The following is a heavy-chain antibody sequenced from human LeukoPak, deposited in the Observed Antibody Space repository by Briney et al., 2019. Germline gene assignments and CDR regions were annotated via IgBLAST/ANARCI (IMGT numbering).Heavy chain of an antibody. CDR1: GGTFSSYA. CDR2: IIPIFGIA. Sequence: GASVKVSCKASGGTFSSYAISWVRQAPGQGLEWMGGIIPIFGIANYAQKFQGRVTITTDESTSTAYMELSSLRSEDTAVYYCASRGYYYDSSGSSGAFDIWGQGTMVTVSS. CDR3: ASRGYYYDSSGSSGAFDI. J-gene: IGHJ3*02. D-gene: IGHD3-22*01. V-gene: IGHV1-69*05.